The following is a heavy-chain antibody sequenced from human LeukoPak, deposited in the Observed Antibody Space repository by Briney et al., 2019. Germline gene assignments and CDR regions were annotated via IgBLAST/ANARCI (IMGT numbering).Heavy chain of an antibody. Sequence: GGSLRLSCVVSGITLSNYAMSWVRQAPGKGLEWVSTVSGSGDATYDADSVKGRFTISRDNSKNTLYLQMDSLRAEDTAVYYCARGAGPAAAYFDFWGQGTMVTVSS. D-gene: IGHD6-13*01. CDR1: GITLSNYA. V-gene: IGHV3-23*01. J-gene: IGHJ3*01. CDR3: ARGAGPAAAYFDF. CDR2: VSGSGDAT.